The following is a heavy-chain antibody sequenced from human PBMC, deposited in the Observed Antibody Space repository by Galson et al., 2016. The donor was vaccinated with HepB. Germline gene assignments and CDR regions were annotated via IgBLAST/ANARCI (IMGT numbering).Heavy chain of an antibody. D-gene: IGHD3/OR15-3a*01. Sequence: SLRLSCAASGFIFNNYAMHWVRQAPGKGLEWVAVISDDGSNKYYADSVKGRFTISRDNSKNTLYVQMNSLRAEDTAVFYCARDDFWTGPPSSSFSFDYWGQGTLVTVSS. J-gene: IGHJ4*02. CDR1: GFIFNNYA. CDR2: ISDDGSNK. V-gene: IGHV3-30-3*01. CDR3: ARDDFWTGPPSSSFSFDY.